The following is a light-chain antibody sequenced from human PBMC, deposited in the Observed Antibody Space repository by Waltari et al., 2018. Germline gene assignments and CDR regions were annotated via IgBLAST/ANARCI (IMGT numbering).Light chain of an antibody. CDR2: GAS. V-gene: IGKV3-20*01. CDR1: QSVSRNY. Sequence: EIVLTQSPGTLSLSPGERATLSCRASQSVSRNYLAWFQQKPGQAPRLLIYGASSRATGTPDRFSGSGSGTDFTLIISRLEPEDFAVYYCQEYDDSPPWTFGQGTKVEIK. CDR3: QEYDDSPPWT. J-gene: IGKJ1*01.